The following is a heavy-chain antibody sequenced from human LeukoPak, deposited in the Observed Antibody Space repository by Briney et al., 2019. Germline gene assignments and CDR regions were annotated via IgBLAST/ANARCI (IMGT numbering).Heavy chain of an antibody. V-gene: IGHV1-2*02. D-gene: IGHD1-14*01. CDR3: ARGTEADVNFGLDAFDI. Sequence: ASVKVSCKASGYTFTGHHIHWVRQAPGQGPEWMGWINCNTGATHYAQRFQGRVTMTRDTSITTAYMELSRLRSDDTAVYYCARGTEADVNFGLDAFDIWGRGTMVTVSS. CDR1: GYTFTGHH. CDR2: INCNTGAT. J-gene: IGHJ3*02.